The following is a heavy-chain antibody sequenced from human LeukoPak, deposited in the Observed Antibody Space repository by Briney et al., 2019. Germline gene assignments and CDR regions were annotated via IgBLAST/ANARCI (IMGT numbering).Heavy chain of an antibody. D-gene: IGHD3-22*01. Sequence: RGSLRLSCAASGFTFSSYAMSWVRQAPGKGLEWVSAISGSGGSTYYADSVKGRFTISRDNSKNTLYLQMNSLRAEDTAVYYCAKVPNPHYYDSSGYPFDYWGQGTLVTVSS. V-gene: IGHV3-23*01. CDR2: ISGSGGST. J-gene: IGHJ4*02. CDR3: AKVPNPHYYDSSGYPFDY. CDR1: GFTFSSYA.